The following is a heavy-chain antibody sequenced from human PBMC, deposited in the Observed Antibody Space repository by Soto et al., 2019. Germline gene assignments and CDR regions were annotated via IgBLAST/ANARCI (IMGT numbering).Heavy chain of an antibody. J-gene: IGHJ5*02. D-gene: IGHD2-2*01. Sequence: QVQVVQSGAEVKKPGSSVKVSCKASGGTFSNYAISWVRQAPGHGLEWVGGIIPLTETPVYAQTVQGRLTIPADEIRSAASMERTGLRPDATAVYYCPIATRTSWTSESWGKEPLATVSS. CDR1: GGTFSNYA. V-gene: IGHV1-69*01. CDR3: PIATRTSWTSES. CDR2: IIPLTETP.